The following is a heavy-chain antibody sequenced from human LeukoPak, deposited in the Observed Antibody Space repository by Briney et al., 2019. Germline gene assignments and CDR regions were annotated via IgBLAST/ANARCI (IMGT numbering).Heavy chain of an antibody. J-gene: IGHJ4*02. V-gene: IGHV3-33*01. D-gene: IGHD2-2*01. CDR3: AREGVGDIAVVPAARAYFDY. Sequence: PGRSLRLSCAASGFTFSSYGMHWVRQAPGKGLEWVAVIWYDGSNKYYADSVKGRFTISRDNSKNTLYLQMNSLRAEDTAVYYCAREGVGDIAVVPAARAYFDYWGQGTLVTVSS. CDR2: IWYDGSNK. CDR1: GFTFSSYG.